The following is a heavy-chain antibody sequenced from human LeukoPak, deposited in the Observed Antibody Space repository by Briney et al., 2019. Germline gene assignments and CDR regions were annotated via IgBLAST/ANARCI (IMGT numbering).Heavy chain of an antibody. CDR1: GFTFSSYG. D-gene: IGHD4-23*01. J-gene: IGHJ4*02. Sequence: PGRSLRLSCAASGFTFSSYGMHWVRQAPGKGLEWVAVIWYDGSNKYYADSVKGRFTISRDNSKNTLYLQMNSLRAEDTAVYYCAREDSSGGGNPQIDYWGQGTLVTVSS. V-gene: IGHV3-33*01. CDR2: IWYDGSNK. CDR3: AREDSSGGGNPQIDY.